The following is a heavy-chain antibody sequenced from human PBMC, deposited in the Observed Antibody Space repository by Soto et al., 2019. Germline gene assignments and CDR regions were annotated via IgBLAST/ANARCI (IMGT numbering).Heavy chain of an antibody. V-gene: IGHV3-23*01. CDR2: ISGSGGST. D-gene: IGHD2-15*01. CDR3: AKPGWGVVVPATVGSWYDA. CDR1: GFTFSSHA. Sequence: GGALRLSWAASGFTFSSHAMTWVRQAPGKGLEWVSAISGSGGSTYYADSVKGRFTISRDNPKNTLYLQMNSLRAENTVVYYCAKPGWGVVVPATVGSWYDAWGEGTLVTVAS. J-gene: IGHJ5*02.